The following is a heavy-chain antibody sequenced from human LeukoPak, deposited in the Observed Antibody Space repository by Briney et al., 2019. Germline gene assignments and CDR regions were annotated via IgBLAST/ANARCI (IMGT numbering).Heavy chain of an antibody. CDR3: ATDHSMANTAWWFDP. J-gene: IGHJ5*02. V-gene: IGHV1-18*01. D-gene: IGHD5-24*01. CDR2: ISAYNGNT. CDR1: GYTFTSYG. Sequence: PRASVKVSCKASGYTFTSYGISWVRQAPGQGLEWMGWISAYNGNTNYAQKFQGRITMSRDTSTSTVYMELSSLRSEDTAFYYCATDHSMANTAWWFDPWGQGTLVTVSS.